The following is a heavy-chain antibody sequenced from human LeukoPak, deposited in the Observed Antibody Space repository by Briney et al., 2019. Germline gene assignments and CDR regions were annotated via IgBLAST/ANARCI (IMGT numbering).Heavy chain of an antibody. D-gene: IGHD6-19*01. Sequence: PSETLSLTCTVSGGSVRSSSYYWGWIRQPPGKGLEWIGSIYYSGSTYYNPSLKSRVTISVDTSKNQFSLKLSSVTAADTALYHCARQGGIAVAGRLAAFNFDYWGQGTLVTVSS. J-gene: IGHJ4*02. CDR2: IYYSGST. CDR3: ARQGGIAVAGRLAAFNFDY. V-gene: IGHV4-39*01. CDR1: GGSVRSSSYY.